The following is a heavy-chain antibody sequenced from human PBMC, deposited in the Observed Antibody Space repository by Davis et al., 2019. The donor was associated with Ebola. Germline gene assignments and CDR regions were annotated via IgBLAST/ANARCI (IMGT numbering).Heavy chain of an antibody. Sequence: PGGSLRLSCAASGFPFSAYGFHWVRQAPGKGLEWVAFIRPDGSDKYYADSMKGRFTASRDNSKNTLYLQMNGLRAEDTAVYYCARDRNWGCEYWGQGTLVTVSS. D-gene: IGHD7-27*01. CDR1: GFPFSAYG. J-gene: IGHJ4*02. CDR2: IRPDGSDK. V-gene: IGHV3-30*02. CDR3: ARDRNWGCEY.